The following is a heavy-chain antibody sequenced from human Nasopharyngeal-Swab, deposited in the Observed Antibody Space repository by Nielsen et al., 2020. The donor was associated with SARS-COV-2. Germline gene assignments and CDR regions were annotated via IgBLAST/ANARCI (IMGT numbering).Heavy chain of an antibody. CDR2: IYYSGST. CDR3: DRVVVVAATRLAFDI. D-gene: IGHD2-15*01. V-gene: IGHV4-30-4*01. Sequence: WIRQPPGKGLEWIGYIYYSGSTYYNPSLKSRVTISVDTSKNQFSLKLSSVTAADTAVYYCDRVVVVAATRLAFDIWGQGTTVTDSS. J-gene: IGHJ3*02.